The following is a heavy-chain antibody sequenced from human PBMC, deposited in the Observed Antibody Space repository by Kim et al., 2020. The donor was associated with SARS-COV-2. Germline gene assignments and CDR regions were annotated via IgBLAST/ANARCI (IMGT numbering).Heavy chain of an antibody. V-gene: IGHV1-18*01. J-gene: IGHJ4*02. CDR2: ISGYNGDA. D-gene: IGHD1-26*01. CDR1: GYTFTSYG. CDR3: ARDRHGISVATTASAGH. Sequence: ASVKVSCTASGYTFTSYGINWVRQAPGQGLEWMGWISGYNGDAKYAQNFQGRVTVTIDTTTTTTYMELRSLRSDDTAVYYCARDRHGISVATTASAGHWGQGTLVTVSS.